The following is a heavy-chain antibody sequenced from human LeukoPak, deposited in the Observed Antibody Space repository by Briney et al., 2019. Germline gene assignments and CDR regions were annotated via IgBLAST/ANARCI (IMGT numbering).Heavy chain of an antibody. D-gene: IGHD6-13*01. CDR1: GFTFNSYG. CDR3: AKDRRIAAAGPVGY. CDR2: IWYDGSNK. J-gene: IGHJ4*02. V-gene: IGHV3-33*06. Sequence: GGSLRLSCAASGFTFNSYGMHWVRQAPGKGLEWVAVIWYDGSNKYYADSVKGRFTISRDNSKNTLYLQMNSLRAEDTAVYYCAKDRRIAAAGPVGYWGQGTLVTVSS.